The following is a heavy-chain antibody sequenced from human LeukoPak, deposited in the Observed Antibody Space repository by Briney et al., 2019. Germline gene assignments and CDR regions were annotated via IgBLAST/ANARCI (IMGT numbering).Heavy chain of an antibody. CDR2: ISSNGGST. J-gene: IGHJ4*02. D-gene: IGHD3-22*01. CDR3: ATALGSYYDSSGYLHDY. V-gene: IGHV3-23*01. Sequence: GGSLRLSCAASGFTFSSYSMSWVRQAPGRGLEWVSAISSNGGSTYYADSVKGRFTISRDNSKNTLYLQMNSLRAEDTAVYYCATALGSYYDSSGYLHDYWDQGTLVAVSS. CDR1: GFTFSSYS.